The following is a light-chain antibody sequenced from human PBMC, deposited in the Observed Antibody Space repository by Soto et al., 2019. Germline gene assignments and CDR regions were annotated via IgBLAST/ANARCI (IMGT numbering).Light chain of an antibody. CDR3: QQSDSTPLT. Sequence: DLPMTPSPSSLSASVGDRVTITCRASQSISSYLNWYQQKPGKAPKLLIYAASSLQSGIPSRFSGSGSGTDFTLTISSLQPEDFAAYYCQQSDSTPLTFGGGTKVEIK. CDR2: AAS. J-gene: IGKJ4*01. V-gene: IGKV1-39*01. CDR1: QSISSY.